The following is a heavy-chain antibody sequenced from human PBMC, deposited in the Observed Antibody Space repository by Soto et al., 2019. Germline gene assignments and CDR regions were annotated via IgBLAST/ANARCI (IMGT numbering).Heavy chain of an antibody. Sequence: PGGSLRLSCAASGFTFSSYAMSWVRQAPGKGLEWVSAISGSGGSTYYADSVKGRFTISRDNSKNTLYLQMNSLRAEDTAVYYCAKDYSPYSSGWTNYYYYGMDVWGQGTTVTVSS. D-gene: IGHD6-19*01. CDR3: AKDYSPYSSGWTNYYYYGMDV. CDR2: ISGSGGST. CDR1: GFTFSSYA. J-gene: IGHJ6*02. V-gene: IGHV3-23*01.